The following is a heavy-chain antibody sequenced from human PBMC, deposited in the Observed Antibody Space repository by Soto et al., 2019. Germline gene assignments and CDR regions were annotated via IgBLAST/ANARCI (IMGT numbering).Heavy chain of an antibody. CDR1: GGSISSYY. D-gene: IGHD2-15*01. CDR3: ARDGGGSSH. V-gene: IGHV4-59*01. Sequence: SETLSLTCTVSGGSISSYYWSWIRQPPGKGLEWIGYIYYSGSTNYNPSLKSRVTISVDTSKNQFSLKLSSVTAADTAMYYCARDGGGSSHWGQGTLVTVSS. CDR2: IYYSGST. J-gene: IGHJ1*01.